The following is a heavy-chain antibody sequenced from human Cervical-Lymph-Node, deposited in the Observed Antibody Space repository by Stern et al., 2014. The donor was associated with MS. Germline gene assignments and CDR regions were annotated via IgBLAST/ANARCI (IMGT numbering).Heavy chain of an antibody. CDR3: AKDGYYYGSGSTGYFDY. Sequence: VQLVESGGGVVQPGRSLRLSCAASGFTFSSYGMHWVRQAPGKGLEWVAVISYDGSNKYYADSVKGRFTFSRDNSKNPLYLQMNSLRAEDTAVYYCAKDGYYYGSGSTGYFDYWGQGTLVTVSS. D-gene: IGHD3-10*01. J-gene: IGHJ4*02. CDR2: ISYDGSNK. CDR1: GFTFSSYG. V-gene: IGHV3-30*18.